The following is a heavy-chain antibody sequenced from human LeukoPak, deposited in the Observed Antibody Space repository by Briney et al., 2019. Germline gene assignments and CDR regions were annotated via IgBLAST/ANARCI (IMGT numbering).Heavy chain of an antibody. Sequence: PGESLKISCKVSGYSFTSYCIGWVRQMPGKGLEWMGIIYPGDSSPTYSPSFQGQVTISVDKSINTAYLQWSGLQASDTAMYYCGMSGDRVPLQDDVFDVWGQGTMVTVST. V-gene: IGHV5-51*01. J-gene: IGHJ3*01. CDR2: IYPGDSSP. CDR1: GYSFTSYC. D-gene: IGHD1-26*01. CDR3: GMSGDRVPLQDDVFDV.